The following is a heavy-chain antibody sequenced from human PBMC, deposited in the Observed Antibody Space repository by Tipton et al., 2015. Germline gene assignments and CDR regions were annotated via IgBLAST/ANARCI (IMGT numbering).Heavy chain of an antibody. V-gene: IGHV4-34*01. D-gene: IGHD3-9*01. Sequence: TLSLTCAVYGGSLGGYYWSWIRQPPGKGLEWIGSISHSGNTFYNPSLKSRVTISADTSRNQFSLRLSSVTAADTAVYCCACHDYDLLTRDYQTVDYWGQGTLVTVSP. J-gene: IGHJ4*02. CDR1: GGSLGGYY. CDR2: ISHSGNT. CDR3: ACHDYDLLTRDYQTVDY.